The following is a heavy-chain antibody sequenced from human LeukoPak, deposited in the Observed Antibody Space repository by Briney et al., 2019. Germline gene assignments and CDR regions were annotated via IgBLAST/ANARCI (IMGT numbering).Heavy chain of an antibody. J-gene: IGHJ4*02. Sequence: PGGSLRLSCAASGFTFSTYAMTWLRQAPGKGLEWVSALSASGSNTYYADSVKGRFTISRDNSKNILYLQMNSLRAEDTAVYYCAQISVDTSRGRWSDFDSWDQGILVTVSS. CDR1: GFTFSTYA. CDR2: LSASGSNT. CDR3: AQISVDTSRGRWSDFDS. D-gene: IGHD5-18*01. V-gene: IGHV3-23*01.